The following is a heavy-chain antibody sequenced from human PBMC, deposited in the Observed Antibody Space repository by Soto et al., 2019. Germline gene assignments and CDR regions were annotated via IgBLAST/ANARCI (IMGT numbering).Heavy chain of an antibody. D-gene: IGHD2-2*01. V-gene: IGHV5-51*01. J-gene: IGHJ6*02. CDR2: IYPGDSDT. CDR3: ARQNCSSTSCLYYYYYYGMDV. CDR1: GYSFTSYW. Sequence: GESLKISCMGSGYSFTSYWIGWVRQMPGKGLEWMGIIYPGDSDTRYSPSFQGQVTISADKSISTAYLQWSSLKASDTAMYYCARQNCSSTSCLYYYYYYGMDVWGQGTTVTVSS.